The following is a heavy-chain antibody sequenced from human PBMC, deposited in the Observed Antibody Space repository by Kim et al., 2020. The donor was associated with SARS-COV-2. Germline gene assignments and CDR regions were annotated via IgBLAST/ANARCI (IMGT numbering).Heavy chain of an antibody. CDR2: IYSGGST. J-gene: IGHJ2*01. D-gene: IGHD3-9*01. CDR3: ARAGYYDILTGYYSIPNWYFDL. Sequence: GGSLRLSCAASGFTVSSNYMSWVRQAPGKGLEWVSVIYSGGSTYYADSVKGRFTISRDNSKNTLYLQMNSLRAEDTAVYYCARAGYYDILTGYYSIPNWYFDLWGRGTLVTVSS. CDR1: GFTVSSNY. V-gene: IGHV3-53*01.